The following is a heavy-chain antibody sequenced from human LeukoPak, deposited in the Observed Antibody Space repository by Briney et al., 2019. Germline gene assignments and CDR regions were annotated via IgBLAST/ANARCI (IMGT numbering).Heavy chain of an antibody. J-gene: IGHJ4*02. CDR2: VSGSGDRT. CDR3: AKEPDSVTYFDY. Sequence: GGSLRLSCAASGFSFINYAVSWVRQAPGKGLEWVSAVSGSGDRTYYAGSVRGRFTISRDNSKNMLYLQMSSLRADDTAVYYCAKEPDSVTYFDYWGQGTLVTVSS. V-gene: IGHV3-23*01. CDR1: GFSFINYA. D-gene: IGHD2-21*02.